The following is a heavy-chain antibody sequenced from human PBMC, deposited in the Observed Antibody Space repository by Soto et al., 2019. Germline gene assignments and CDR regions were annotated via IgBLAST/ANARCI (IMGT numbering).Heavy chain of an antibody. J-gene: IGHJ5*02. CDR2: ISSGGDDT. CDR1: GFTFSDYY. CDR3: ARDLRGIRTLLWFGPT. D-gene: IGHD3-10*01. Sequence: QVQLVESGGGLVKPGGSLRLSCAASGFTFSDYYMTWIRQAPGKGLEWIAYISSGGDDTDYADSVKGRFTISRDNAKNSLYLQMITLRADDTAVYYCARDLRGIRTLLWFGPTWGQGTLVTVSS. V-gene: IGHV3-11*05.